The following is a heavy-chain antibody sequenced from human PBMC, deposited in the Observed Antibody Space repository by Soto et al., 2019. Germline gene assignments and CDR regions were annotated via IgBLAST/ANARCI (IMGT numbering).Heavy chain of an antibody. J-gene: IGHJ3*02. D-gene: IGHD3-22*01. V-gene: IGHV4-34*01. CDR2: INHSGST. CDR1: GGSFSGYY. CDR3: ARGRYYYDHDI. Sequence: SETLSLTCAVYGGSFSGYYWSWIRQPPGKGLEWIGEINHSGSTNYNPSLKSRVTLSVDTSKNQFSLKLSSVTAADTAVYYCARGRYYYDHDIWGQGTMVTVSS.